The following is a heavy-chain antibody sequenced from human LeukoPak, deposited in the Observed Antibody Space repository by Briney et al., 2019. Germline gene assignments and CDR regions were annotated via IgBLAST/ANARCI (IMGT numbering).Heavy chain of an antibody. D-gene: IGHD3-22*01. CDR2: ISYDGGNK. CDR1: GFTFSSYA. J-gene: IGHJ4*02. V-gene: IGHV3-30*18. Sequence: GGSLRLSCAASGFTFSSYAMSWVRQAPGKGLEWVAVISYDGGNKYYGDSVKGRFTISRDNSKNTLYLQMDSLRAEDTAVYYCAKDIATHYYDSVGYLDYWGQGILVTVSS. CDR3: AKDIATHYYDSVGYLDY.